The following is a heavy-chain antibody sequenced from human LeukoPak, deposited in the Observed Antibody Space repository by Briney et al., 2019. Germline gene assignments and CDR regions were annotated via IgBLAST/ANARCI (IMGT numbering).Heavy chain of an antibody. V-gene: IGHV4-59*01. CDR3: ARGTWSRAFHI. CDR1: VGSITSYY. CDR2: VQYSGST. J-gene: IGHJ3*02. D-gene: IGHD1-1*01. Sequence: KPSETLSLTCTVSVGSITSYYWNWIRQPPGKGLECIGSVQYSGSTYYSPSLKSRVAISVDTSKNQLSLNLTSVTAADTAVYYCARGTWSRAFHIWGLGTMVTVSS.